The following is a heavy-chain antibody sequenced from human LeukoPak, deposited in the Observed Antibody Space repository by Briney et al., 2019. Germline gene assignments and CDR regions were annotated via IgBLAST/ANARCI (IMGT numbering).Heavy chain of an antibody. CDR2: IYHSGST. Sequence: SETLSLTCAVSGGSISSSNWWSWVRQPPGKGLEWIGEIYHSGSTNYNPSLKSRVTISVDKSKNQFSLKLSSVTAADTAVYYCAGQNYYDSSGYPYWGQGTLVTVSS. V-gene: IGHV4-4*02. CDR3: AGQNYYDSSGYPY. D-gene: IGHD3-22*01. CDR1: GGSISSSNW. J-gene: IGHJ4*02.